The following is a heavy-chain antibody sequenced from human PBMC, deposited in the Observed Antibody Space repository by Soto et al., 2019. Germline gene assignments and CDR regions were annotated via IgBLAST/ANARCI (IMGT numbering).Heavy chain of an antibody. D-gene: IGHD3-9*01. J-gene: IGHJ5*02. CDR1: GFNFGSYA. CDR2: ISISGTRP. V-gene: IGHV3-23*01. CDR3: ARDIETAGYLDSFDP. Sequence: EVQLLESGGGLVQPGGSLRLSCAVSGFNFGSYAMTWVRQAPGKGLEWVSSISISGTRPFYADSVKGRFVVSRDNTGDTMLLHLNSLRVEDMAIYYCARDIETAGYLDSFDPWGQGTQVIVSS.